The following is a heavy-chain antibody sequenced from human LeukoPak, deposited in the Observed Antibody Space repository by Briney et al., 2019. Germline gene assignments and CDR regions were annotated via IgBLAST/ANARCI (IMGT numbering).Heavy chain of an antibody. J-gene: IGHJ4*02. CDR2: IYYSGTT. V-gene: IGHV4-31*03. D-gene: IGHD3-10*01. CDR1: GGSISSGPYY. Sequence: SETLSLTCTVSGGSISSGPYYWSWIRQHPGKGLEWIGYIYYSGTTYYNPSLTSRVAMSVDTSKNQFSLKLSSLTAADTAVYYCARGYYYGSGSIHFDYWGQGTLVPVSS. CDR3: ARGYYYGSGSIHFDY.